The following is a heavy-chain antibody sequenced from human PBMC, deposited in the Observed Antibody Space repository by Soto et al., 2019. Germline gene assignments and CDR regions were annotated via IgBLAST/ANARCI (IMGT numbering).Heavy chain of an antibody. CDR3: ATPGKRWLPLRF. Sequence: PSETLSLTCTVSGGSINSSRYYWGWIRQPPGKGLEWIGSIFYNGNTYYNPSLRSRITMSVDTSKNQFSLKLSSVAAADTAVYYCATPGKRWLPLRFWGQGTLVTVSS. J-gene: IGHJ4*02. V-gene: IGHV4-39*01. CDR2: IFYNGNT. D-gene: IGHD5-12*01. CDR1: GGSINSSRYY.